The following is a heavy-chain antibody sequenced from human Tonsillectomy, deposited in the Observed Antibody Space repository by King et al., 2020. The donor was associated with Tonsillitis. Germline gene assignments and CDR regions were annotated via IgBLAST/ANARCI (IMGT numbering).Heavy chain of an antibody. CDR2: ISGSGGST. CDR3: AKDVPYGSGYYYVGGSYGMDV. Sequence: VQLVQSGGGLVQPGGSLRPSCAASGFTFSSYAMSWVRQAPGKGLEWVSAISGSGGSTYYADSVKGRFTISRDNSKNTLYLQMNSLRAEDTAVYYCAKDVPYGSGYYYVGGSYGMDVWGQGTTVTVSS. D-gene: IGHD3-22*01. J-gene: IGHJ6*02. CDR1: GFTFSSYA. V-gene: IGHV3-23*04.